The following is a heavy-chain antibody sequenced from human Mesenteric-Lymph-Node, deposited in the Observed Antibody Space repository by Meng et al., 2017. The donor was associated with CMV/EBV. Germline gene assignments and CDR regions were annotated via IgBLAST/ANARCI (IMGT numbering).Heavy chain of an antibody. V-gene: IGHV1-69*02. CDR1: GGTFSSYT. CDR3: AGGIAAAGSRWFDP. J-gene: IGHJ5*02. CDR2: IIPILGIA. D-gene: IGHD6-13*01. Sequence: QVQLLQSGAEVKKPVSSVKGPCKASGGTFSSYTNSWVRQAPGQGLGWMGSIIPILGIATYAQKFQGRVTITADKSTSTAYMELSSLRSEDTAVYYCAGGIAAAGSRWFDPWGQGTLVTVSS.